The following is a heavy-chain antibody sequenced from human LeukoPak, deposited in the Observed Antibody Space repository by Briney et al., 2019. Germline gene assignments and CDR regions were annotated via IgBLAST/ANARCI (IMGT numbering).Heavy chain of an antibody. J-gene: IGHJ4*02. CDR1: GGTFSSYA. CDR3: ASGRIAVAHSFSGFDY. CDR2: IIPIFGTA. Sequence: ASVKVSCKASGGTFSSYAISWVRQAPGQGLEWMGGIIPIFGTANYAQKFQGRVTITADESTSTAYMELSSLRSGDTAVYYCASGRIAVAHSFSGFDYWGQGTLVTVSS. D-gene: IGHD6-19*01. V-gene: IGHV1-69*01.